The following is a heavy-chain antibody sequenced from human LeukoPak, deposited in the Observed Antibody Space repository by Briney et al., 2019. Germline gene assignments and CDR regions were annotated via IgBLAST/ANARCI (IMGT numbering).Heavy chain of an antibody. Sequence: SLRLSCAASGFTSSSYEMNWVRQAPGKGLEWVSYIISSGSTIYYADSVKGRFTISRDNAKNSLYLQMNSLRAEDTAVYYCARLPDLYCSSTSCDENFDYWGQGTLVTVSS. CDR1: GFTSSSYE. V-gene: IGHV3-48*03. CDR3: ARLPDLYCSSTSCDENFDY. CDR2: IISSGSTI. J-gene: IGHJ4*02. D-gene: IGHD2-2*01.